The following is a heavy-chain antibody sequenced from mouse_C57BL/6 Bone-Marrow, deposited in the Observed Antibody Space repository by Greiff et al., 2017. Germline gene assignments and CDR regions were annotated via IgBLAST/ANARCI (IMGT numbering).Heavy chain of an antibody. CDR3: ARHEENITTVVAKGYFDV. Sequence: QVQLQQSGAELVKPGASVKLSCKASGYTFTEYTIHWVKQRSGQGLEWIGWFYPGSGSIKYNEKFKDKATLTADKSSSTVYMELSRLTSEDSAVXFCARHEENITTVVAKGYFDVWGTGTTVTVSS. CDR1: GYTFTEYT. J-gene: IGHJ1*03. CDR2: FYPGSGSI. V-gene: IGHV1-62-2*01. D-gene: IGHD1-1*01.